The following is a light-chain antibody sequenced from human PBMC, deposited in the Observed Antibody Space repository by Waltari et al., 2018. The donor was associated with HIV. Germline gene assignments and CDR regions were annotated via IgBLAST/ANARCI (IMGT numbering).Light chain of an antibody. V-gene: IGLV1-36*01. CDR2: HDG. CDR1: NSNIGSHA. J-gene: IGLJ2*01. CDR3: ATWDDGLNALL. Sequence: QSVLTTPPSVSEAPGRRVTISWSGSNSNIGSHAVTWYRKSPGKPPSLLVYHDGLILSGVSDRVAASKSGTSASLAINDLQSEDESLYYCATWDDGLNALLFGGGTKVTVL.